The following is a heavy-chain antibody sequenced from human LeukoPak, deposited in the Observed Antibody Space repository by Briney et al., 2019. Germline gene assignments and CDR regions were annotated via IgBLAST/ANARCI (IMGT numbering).Heavy chain of an antibody. V-gene: IGHV4-30-4*01. Sequence: SETLSLTCTVSGGSISSGDYYWSWIRQPPGKGLEWIGYIYYSGSTYYNPSLKSRVTISVGTSKNQFSLKLSSVTAADTAVYYCARDRYCSNTSCRTFDYWGQGTLVTVSS. D-gene: IGHD2-2*01. CDR1: GGSISSGDYY. CDR3: ARDRYCSNTSCRTFDY. CDR2: IYYSGST. J-gene: IGHJ4*02.